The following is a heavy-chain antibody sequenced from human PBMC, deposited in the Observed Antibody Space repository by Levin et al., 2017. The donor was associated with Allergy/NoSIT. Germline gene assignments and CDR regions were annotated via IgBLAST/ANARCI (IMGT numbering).Heavy chain of an antibody. Sequence: GESLKISCKGSGYSFTSYWISWVRQMPGKGLEWMGRIDPSDSYTNYSPSFQGHVTISADKSISTAYLQWSSLKASDTAMYYCAREYGDNVSNVGAFDIWGQGTMVTVSS. CDR1: GYSFTSYW. CDR3: AREYGDNVSNVGAFDI. D-gene: IGHD4-17*01. J-gene: IGHJ3*02. CDR2: IDPSDSYT. V-gene: IGHV5-10-1*01.